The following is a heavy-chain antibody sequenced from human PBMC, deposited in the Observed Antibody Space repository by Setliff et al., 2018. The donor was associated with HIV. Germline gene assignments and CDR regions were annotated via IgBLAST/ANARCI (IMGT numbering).Heavy chain of an antibody. CDR2: ISGSGGST. J-gene: IGHJ6*03. V-gene: IGHV3-23*01. Sequence: GGSLRLSCAGSEFAFSSYAMSWVRQAPGKGLEWVSAISGSGGSTNYADSVKGRFTISRNNSKNTLYLQMNSLRAEDTAVYYCAKGSGKITIYYYYMDVWGKGTTVTVSS. CDR3: AKGSGKITIYYYYMDV. D-gene: IGHD3-3*01. CDR1: EFAFSSYA.